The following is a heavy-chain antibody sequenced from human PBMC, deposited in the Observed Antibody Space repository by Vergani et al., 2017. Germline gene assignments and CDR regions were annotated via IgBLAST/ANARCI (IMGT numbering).Heavy chain of an antibody. CDR2: VHTSGTT. CDR3: ARDYYSYVTHYFYYMDV. V-gene: IGHV4-61*02. J-gene: IGHJ6*03. Sequence: QVQPRESGPGLVPPSQTLSLTCTVSGDYLKDPTYFWSWVRQPAGKGLEWIGRVHTSGTTTYNPSLKSRVSMSLDTSKSQLSLNLTSVTATDTAIYYCARDYYSYVTHYFYYMDVWGKGTTVTVSS. D-gene: IGHD3-10*01. CDR1: GDYLKDPTYF.